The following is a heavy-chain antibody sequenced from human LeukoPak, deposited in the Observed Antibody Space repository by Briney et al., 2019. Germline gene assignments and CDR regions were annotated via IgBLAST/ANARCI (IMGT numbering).Heavy chain of an antibody. CDR2: ISGSGGST. Sequence: GGSLRLSCAASGFTFSSYAMSWVRQAPGKGLEWVSAISGSGGSTYYADSVKGRFTISRDNSKNTLYLQMNSLRAGDTAVYYCAKVVSGTGSLDAFDIWGQGTMVTVSS. CDR3: AKVVSGTGSLDAFDI. CDR1: GFTFSSYA. V-gene: IGHV3-23*01. D-gene: IGHD1-26*01. J-gene: IGHJ3*02.